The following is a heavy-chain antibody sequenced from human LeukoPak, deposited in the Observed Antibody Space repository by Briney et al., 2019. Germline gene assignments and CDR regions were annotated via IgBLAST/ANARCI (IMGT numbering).Heavy chain of an antibody. CDR3: ASKQAADSGGRDLDY. V-gene: IGHV3-23*01. CDR1: GLTFTNYH. Sequence: GGSLRLSCAVSGLTFTNYHMTWVRQAPGKGLEWVSSVSASNGGTYYADTLKGRVTISRDNSKNTLYLQMNSLRVEDTAVYYCASKQAADSGGRDLDYWGQGTLVTVSS. CDR2: VSASNGGT. J-gene: IGHJ4*02. D-gene: IGHD6-13*01.